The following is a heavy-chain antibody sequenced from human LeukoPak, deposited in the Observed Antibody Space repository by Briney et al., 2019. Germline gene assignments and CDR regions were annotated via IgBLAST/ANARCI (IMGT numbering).Heavy chain of an antibody. CDR3: ARQGDGGRAYDH. V-gene: IGHV4-39*01. D-gene: IGHD4-23*01. Sequence: SQTLSLICTVSGGSISSGNYYWSWIRQPPGKGLEWIGTISDSGNTYYNPSLRSRVTISEDTSKNQFSLKLTSVTAADTAVYYCARQGDGGRAYDHWGQGTLVTVSS. J-gene: IGHJ4*02. CDR2: ISDSGNT. CDR1: GGSISSGNYY.